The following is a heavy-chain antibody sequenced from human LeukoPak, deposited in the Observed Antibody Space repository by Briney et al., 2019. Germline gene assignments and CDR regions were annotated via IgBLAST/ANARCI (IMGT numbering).Heavy chain of an antibody. D-gene: IGHD2-15*01. CDR1: GFTFSSYS. CDR2: ISSSSSYI. CDR3: ARDGGAIVGKTYLPYPMDV. Sequence: PGESLRLSCAASGFTFSSYSMNWVRQAPGKGLEWVSSISSSSSYIYYADSVKGRFTISRDNAKNSLYLQMNSLRAEDTAVYYCARDGGAIVGKTYLPYPMDVWGKGTTVTISS. V-gene: IGHV3-21*01. J-gene: IGHJ6*03.